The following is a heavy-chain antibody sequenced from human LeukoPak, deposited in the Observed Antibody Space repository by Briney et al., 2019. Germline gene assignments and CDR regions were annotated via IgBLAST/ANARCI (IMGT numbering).Heavy chain of an antibody. D-gene: IGHD1-14*01. CDR1: GGSISSDFYY. CDR2: IYYSGST. J-gene: IGHJ4*02. V-gene: IGHV4-39*01. Sequence: PSETLSLTCTVSGGSISSDFYYWGWIRQPPGKGLEWIGSIYYSGSTLSTPSLKSRFTMSVHTPKNQFSLQLSSVTAADTAVYYCARQVPGSVTLDYWGQGTLVTVSS. CDR3: ARQVPGSVTLDY.